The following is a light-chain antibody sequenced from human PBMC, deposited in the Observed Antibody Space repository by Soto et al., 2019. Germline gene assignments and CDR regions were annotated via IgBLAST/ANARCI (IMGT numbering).Light chain of an antibody. V-gene: IGKV1-5*01. Sequence: DIQMTQSPSTLSASVGDRVTITCRASQSISIWLSWYQQKPGKAPKLLIYDAYSLESGVPSRFSGRRSGTEFTLTIAGLQPEDFATYYCQQYESYSPLTFGGGTKVDIK. CDR1: QSISIW. CDR2: DAY. J-gene: IGKJ4*01. CDR3: QQYESYSPLT.